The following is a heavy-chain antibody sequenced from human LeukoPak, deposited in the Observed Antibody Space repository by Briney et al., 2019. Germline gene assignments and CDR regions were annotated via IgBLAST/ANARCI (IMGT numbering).Heavy chain of an antibody. J-gene: IGHJ5*02. V-gene: IGHV3-48*03. CDR1: GYTFSSYE. Sequence: GGSLRLSCAASGYTFSSYEMNWVRQAPGKGLEWVSYISSSGSTIYYADSVKGRFTISRDNAKNSLYLQMNSLRAEDTALYYCAKRGYSSSWYGTHNWFDPWGQGTLVTVSS. D-gene: IGHD6-13*01. CDR2: ISSSGSTI. CDR3: AKRGYSSSWYGTHNWFDP.